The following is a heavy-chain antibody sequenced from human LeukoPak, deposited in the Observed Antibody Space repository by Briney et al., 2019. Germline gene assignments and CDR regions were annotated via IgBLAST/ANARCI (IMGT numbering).Heavy chain of an antibody. CDR2: IYYSGST. Sequence: SETLSLTCTVSGGSISSGGFYWSWIRQHPGKGLEWIGYIYYSGSTYYNPSLKSRVTISVDTSKSQFSLKLSSVTAADTAVYYCVRGLKFGVIGNWGQGTLVNVSS. V-gene: IGHV4-31*03. CDR1: GGSISSGGFY. D-gene: IGHD3-10*01. CDR3: VRGLKFGVIGN. J-gene: IGHJ4*02.